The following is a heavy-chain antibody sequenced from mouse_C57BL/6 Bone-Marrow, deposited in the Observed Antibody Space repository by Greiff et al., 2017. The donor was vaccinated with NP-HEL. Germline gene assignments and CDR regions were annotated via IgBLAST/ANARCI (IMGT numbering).Heavy chain of an antibody. CDR3: ASDSDISGLFAY. Sequence: EVKVVESGGGLVQSGRSLRLSCATSGFTFSDFYMEWVRQAPGKGLEWIAASRNKANDYTTEYSASVKGRFIVSRDTSQSILYLQMNALRAEDTAFYYCASDSDISGLFAYWGQGTLVTVSA. J-gene: IGHJ3*01. CDR1: GFTFSDFY. D-gene: IGHD3-2*02. V-gene: IGHV7-1*01. CDR2: SRNKANDYTT.